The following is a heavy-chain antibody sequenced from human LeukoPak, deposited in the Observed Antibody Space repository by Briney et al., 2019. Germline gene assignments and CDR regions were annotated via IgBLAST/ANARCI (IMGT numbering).Heavy chain of an antibody. V-gene: IGHV4-59*01. CDR1: GGSISTNY. CDR2: IFYSGRN. D-gene: IGHD3-16*01. Sequence: ASETLSLTCTVSGGSISTNYWSWIRQPPGKGLEWIGNIFYSGRNNYNPSLRSRVTMSVDTSKNQFSLSLSSVTAADTAVYYCARVSDRGSWLDYWGQGTLVTVSS. J-gene: IGHJ4*02. CDR3: ARVSDRGSWLDY.